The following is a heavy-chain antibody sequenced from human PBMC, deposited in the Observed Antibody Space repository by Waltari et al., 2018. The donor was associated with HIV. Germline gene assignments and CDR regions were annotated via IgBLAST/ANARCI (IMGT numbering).Heavy chain of an antibody. CDR3: ATSGHGGPYYYYGLDV. Sequence: QVHLVQSGAAVKEPGSAVKVSYKLSGYPLSHVSIHWVRHAPGKGLEWMGGFDPEDGETIHAQKFQDRVTMTEDTSTDTAYMELSSLTSEDTAVYFCATSGHGGPYYYYGLDVWGQGTTVTVSS. CDR2: FDPEDGET. CDR1: GYPLSHVS. D-gene: IGHD5-12*01. V-gene: IGHV1-24*01. J-gene: IGHJ6*02.